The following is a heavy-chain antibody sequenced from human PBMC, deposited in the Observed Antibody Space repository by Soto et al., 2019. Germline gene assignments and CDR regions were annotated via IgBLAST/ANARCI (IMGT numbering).Heavy chain of an antibody. CDR3: AKGFGFGEHYGMDV. Sequence: GGSLRLSCAASGFTFSTYAMSWVRQAPGKGPEWVSAISGSGDSSYHADFVRGRFTISRDNSKTTAHLQMNGLRAEDTAVYYCAKGFGFGEHYGMDVWGQGTTVTVSS. CDR1: GFTFSTYA. V-gene: IGHV3-23*01. CDR2: ISGSGDSS. J-gene: IGHJ6*02. D-gene: IGHD3-10*01.